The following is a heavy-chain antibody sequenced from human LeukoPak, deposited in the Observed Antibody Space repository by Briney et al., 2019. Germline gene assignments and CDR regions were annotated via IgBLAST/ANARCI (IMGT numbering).Heavy chain of an antibody. CDR1: GGSISSYY. D-gene: IGHD2-21*01. CDR3: ARGLSVVRYYYYYYMDV. CDR2: IYYSGST. V-gene: IGHV4-59*12. Sequence: PSETLSLTCTVSGGSISSYYWSWIRQPPGKGLEWIGYIYYSGSTNYNPSLKSRVTISVDTSKNQFSLKLSSVTAADTAVYYCARGLSVVRYYYYYYMDVWGKGTTVTVSS. J-gene: IGHJ6*03.